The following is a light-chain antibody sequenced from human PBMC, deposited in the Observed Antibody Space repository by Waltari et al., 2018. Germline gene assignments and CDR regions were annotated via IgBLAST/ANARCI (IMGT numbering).Light chain of an antibody. Sequence: SYELTQPPSVSVSPGQTARLTCSGDALPKQYAYWYQQKPGQAPVLVIYKDSGRPAGIPGRFSGSSAGTTVTLTISGVQAEDEADYYCQSADSSGTSSVVFGGGTKLTVL. CDR2: KDS. CDR1: ALPKQY. J-gene: IGLJ2*01. V-gene: IGLV3-25*03. CDR3: QSADSSGTSSVV.